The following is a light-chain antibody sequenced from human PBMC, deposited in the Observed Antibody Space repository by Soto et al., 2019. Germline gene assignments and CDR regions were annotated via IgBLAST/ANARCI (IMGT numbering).Light chain of an antibody. V-gene: IGKV1-5*01. CDR1: QSISSW. CDR3: QQYNSYSYT. Sequence: GDRVTITCRASQSISSWLAWYQQKPGKAPKLLIYDASSLERGVPSRFSGSGSGTEFTLTISSLQPDDFATYYCQQYNSYSYTFGQGTKLEIK. CDR2: DAS. J-gene: IGKJ2*01.